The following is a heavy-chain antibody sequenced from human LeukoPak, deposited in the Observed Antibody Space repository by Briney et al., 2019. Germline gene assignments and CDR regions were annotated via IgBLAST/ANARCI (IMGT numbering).Heavy chain of an antibody. Sequence: PSETLSLTCTVSNGSISSSTYYWGWIRQPPGKGLEWIGSIYYTGSTYYNPSLMSRVTISVDTSKNQFSLKLSSVTAADTAVYYCASVPLLHSSSWLIPEDWGQGTLVTVSS. CDR3: ASVPLLHSSSWLIPED. J-gene: IGHJ4*02. CDR1: NGSISSSTYY. CDR2: IYYTGST. V-gene: IGHV4-39*07. D-gene: IGHD6-13*01.